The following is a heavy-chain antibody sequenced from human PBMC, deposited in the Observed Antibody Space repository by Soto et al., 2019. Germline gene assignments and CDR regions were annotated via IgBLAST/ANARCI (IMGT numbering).Heavy chain of an antibody. Sequence: QVQLQESGPGLVKPSQTLSLTCTVSGGSISSGGYYWSWIRQHPGKGLEWIGYIYYSGSTYYNPXLQRRVTISVXXSXNXXSLKLSSVTAVDTAVYYCARSYYDILTGYYNPLEYWGQGTLVTVSS. CDR1: GGSISSGGYY. J-gene: IGHJ4*02. V-gene: IGHV4-31*03. CDR2: IYYSGST. D-gene: IGHD3-9*01. CDR3: ARSYYDILTGYYNPLEY.